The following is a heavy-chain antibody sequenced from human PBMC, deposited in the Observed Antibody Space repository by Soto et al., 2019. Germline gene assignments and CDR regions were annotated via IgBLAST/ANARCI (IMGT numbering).Heavy chain of an antibody. Sequence: QLQLQESGPGLVKPSETLSLTCTVTGDSVTISDYYWGWIPQPPGKGLEWIGSIHYSGSTYYNPSLNSRVTISGDTSKKQFSLKLTSVTAADAAVYYCAAHDSGGYYAEYWGQGTLVTVSA. J-gene: IGHJ4*02. CDR3: AAHDSGGYYAEY. D-gene: IGHD3-22*01. CDR1: GDSVTISDYY. CDR2: IHYSGST. V-gene: IGHV4-39*01.